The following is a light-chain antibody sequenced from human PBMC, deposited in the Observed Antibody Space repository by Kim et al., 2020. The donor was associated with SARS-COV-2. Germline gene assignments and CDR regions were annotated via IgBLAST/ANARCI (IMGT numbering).Light chain of an antibody. Sequence: GQSVTISCTGTSRRVGGYNSVSWYQHHPGTAPTVMIYDVSTRPSGVSNRFSGSKSDNTASLTISGLQAEDEAEYYCCSFTSSSTWVFGGGTQLTVL. V-gene: IGLV2-14*03. CDR1: SRRVGGYNS. CDR3: CSFTSSSTWV. J-gene: IGLJ3*02. CDR2: DVS.